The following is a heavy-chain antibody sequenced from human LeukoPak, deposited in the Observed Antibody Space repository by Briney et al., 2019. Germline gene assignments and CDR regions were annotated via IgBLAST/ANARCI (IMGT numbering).Heavy chain of an antibody. J-gene: IGHJ4*02. V-gene: IGHV3-9*01. D-gene: IGHD4-17*01. CDR3: AKAHDYGDYAGFDY. CDR1: GVDFYDYA. CDR2: ISWNSGNI. Sequence: GGSLRLSCAASGVDFYDYAMHWGRQAPGKGLEWVSGISWNSGNIAYADSVKGRITIYRDSAKTSLYLKINNLRAEDTALYYCAKAHDYGDYAGFDYWGQGTLVSVSS.